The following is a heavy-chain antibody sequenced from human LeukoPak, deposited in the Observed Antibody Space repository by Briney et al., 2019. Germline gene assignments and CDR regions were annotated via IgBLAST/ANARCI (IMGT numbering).Heavy chain of an antibody. CDR2: IRSKANSYAT. Sequence: GGSLRRSGAASGFTFSGSAMHWLRQASGQGLEWVGRIRSKANSYATAYAASVKGRFTISRDDSKNTAYLQMNSLKTEDTAVYYCTIRDYYDSSGYSFPRSFDYWGQGTLVTVSS. J-gene: IGHJ4*02. CDR1: GFTFSGSA. D-gene: IGHD3-22*01. CDR3: TIRDYYDSSGYSFPRSFDY. V-gene: IGHV3-73*01.